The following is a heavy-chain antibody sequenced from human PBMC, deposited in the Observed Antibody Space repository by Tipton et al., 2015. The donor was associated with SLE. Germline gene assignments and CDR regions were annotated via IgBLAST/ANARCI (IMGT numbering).Heavy chain of an antibody. V-gene: IGHV4-59*01. CDR3: ASWMAVAGLGSSGMDV. Sequence: TLSLTCTVSGGSISSYYWSWIRQPPGKGLEWIGYIYYSGSTNYNPSLKSRVTISVDTSKNQFSLKLSSVTAADTAVYYCASWMAVAGLGSSGMDVWGQGTPVTVSS. J-gene: IGHJ6*02. D-gene: IGHD6-19*01. CDR2: IYYSGST. CDR1: GGSISSYY.